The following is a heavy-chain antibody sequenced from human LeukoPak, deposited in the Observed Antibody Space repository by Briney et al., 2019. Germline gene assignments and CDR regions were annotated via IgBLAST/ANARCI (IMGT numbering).Heavy chain of an antibody. V-gene: IGHV3-7*01. J-gene: IGHJ4*02. CDR3: GRYGASSNPSSGWYGIDY. CDR1: GFTLSSYW. CDR2: IKQDGSEK. D-gene: IGHD6-19*01. Sequence: PRGSLRLSCAASGFTLSSYWMSWVRQAPGKGLEWVANIKQDGSEKYYVDSVKGRFTISRDNAKNSLYLQMNSLRAEDTAVYYCGRYGASSNPSSGWYGIDYWGQGTLVTVSS.